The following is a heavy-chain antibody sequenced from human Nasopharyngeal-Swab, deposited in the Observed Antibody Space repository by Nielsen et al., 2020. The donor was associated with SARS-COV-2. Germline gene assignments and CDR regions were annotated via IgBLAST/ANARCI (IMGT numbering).Heavy chain of an antibody. CDR3: ARRVARAPRHEGDYYYGMDV. J-gene: IGHJ6*02. Sequence: RQAPGKGLEWIGSIYYSGSTYYNPSLKSRVTISVDTSKNQFSLKLSSVTAADTAVYYYARRVARAPRHEGDYYYGMDVWGQGTRSPSP. V-gene: IGHV4-39*01. D-gene: IGHD3-16*01. CDR2: IYYSGST.